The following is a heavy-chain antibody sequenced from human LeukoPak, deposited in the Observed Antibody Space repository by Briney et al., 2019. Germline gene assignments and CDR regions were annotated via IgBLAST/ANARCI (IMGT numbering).Heavy chain of an antibody. J-gene: IGHJ4*02. CDR2: ISWNSNSI. D-gene: IGHD3-16*01. Sequence: PGGSLRLSCAASGFTFDDYAMHWVRQAPGKGLEWVSGISWNSNSIGYADSVKGRFTISRDNAKKTLYLQMNSLRAEDTALYYCATDYYSSTLGGFDYWGQGTLVTVSS. V-gene: IGHV3-9*01. CDR3: ATDYYSSTLGGFDY. CDR1: GFTFDDYA.